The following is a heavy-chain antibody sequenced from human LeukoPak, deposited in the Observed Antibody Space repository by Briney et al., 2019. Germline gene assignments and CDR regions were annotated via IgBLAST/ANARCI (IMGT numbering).Heavy chain of an antibody. V-gene: IGHV3-20*04. CDR3: ARAPAGSGRM. CDR2: INWSGSRT. CDR1: GFTFDDYG. J-gene: IGHJ4*02. Sequence: GGSLRLSCAASGFTFDDYGMSWVRQAPGKGLEWVSGINWSGSRTGYADSVKGRFTISRDNAKNSLYLQMNSLRAEDTAVYYCARAPAGSGRMWGQGTLVTVSS. D-gene: IGHD2-15*01.